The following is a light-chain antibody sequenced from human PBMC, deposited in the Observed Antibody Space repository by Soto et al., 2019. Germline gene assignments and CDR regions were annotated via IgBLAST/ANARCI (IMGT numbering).Light chain of an antibody. J-gene: IGLJ2*01. Sequence: QSALTQPASVSGSPGQSITISCTGTSSHVGGYNYVSWYQQHPGKAPKLMIYDVSNRPSGVSNRFSGSKSGNTASLTISGLQAEDEADYYCSSYTSSSPYVVFGGGTKLTVL. CDR2: DVS. V-gene: IGLV2-14*01. CDR1: SSHVGGYNY. CDR3: SSYTSSSPYVV.